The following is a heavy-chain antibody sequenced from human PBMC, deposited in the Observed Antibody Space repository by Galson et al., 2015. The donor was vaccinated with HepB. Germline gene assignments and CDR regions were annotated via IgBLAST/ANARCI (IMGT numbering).Heavy chain of an antibody. CDR2: NSTNGATT. Sequence: SLRLSCAASGLTLSSYTMSWARQSPGRGLQWVSNNSTNGATTYYTDSVKGRLTAARDNDRNKVSLQMSSLPADDNAVYFCSTTRFSNSADWNFEIWGQGALVTVAS. CDR3: STTRFSNSADWNFEI. V-gene: IGHV3-11*01. CDR1: GLTLSSYT. D-gene: IGHD2-2*01. J-gene: IGHJ3*02.